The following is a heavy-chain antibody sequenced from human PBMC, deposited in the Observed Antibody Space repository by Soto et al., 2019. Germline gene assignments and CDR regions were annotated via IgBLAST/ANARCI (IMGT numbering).Heavy chain of an antibody. J-gene: IGHJ4*02. Sequence: EVQLVESRGGLVQPGGSLRLSCAASGFTFSSYWMHWVRQAPGKGLVWVSRINSDGSSTSYADSVKGRFIISRDNAKNTLYLQMNSLRAEDTAVYYCASIMTTVTTRDYWGQGTLVTVSS. V-gene: IGHV3-74*01. D-gene: IGHD4-17*01. CDR2: INSDGSST. CDR1: GFTFSSYW. CDR3: ASIMTTVTTRDY.